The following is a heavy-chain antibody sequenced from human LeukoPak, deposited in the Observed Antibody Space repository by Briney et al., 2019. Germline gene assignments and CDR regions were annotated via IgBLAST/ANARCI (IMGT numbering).Heavy chain of an antibody. CDR3: ARAPRGYYYGMDV. CDR1: GGSISSGGYP. V-gene: IGHV4-30-2*01. CDR2: IYHSGST. J-gene: IGHJ6*02. D-gene: IGHD3-10*01. Sequence: SETLSLTCAVSGGSISSGGYPWSWIRQPPGKGLEWIGYIYHSGSTYYNPSLKSRVTISVDRSKNQFSLKLSSVTAADTAVYYCARAPRGYYYGMDVWGQGTTVTVSS.